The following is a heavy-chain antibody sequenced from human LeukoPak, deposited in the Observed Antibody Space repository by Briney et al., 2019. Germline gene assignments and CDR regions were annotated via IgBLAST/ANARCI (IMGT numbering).Heavy chain of an antibody. V-gene: IGHV3-23*01. CDR3: AKDREGLRYFDWLLYY. D-gene: IGHD3-9*01. J-gene: IGHJ4*02. CDR1: GFTFSSYG. CDR2: ISGSGGSA. Sequence: GGSLRLSCAASGFTFSSYGMSWVRQASGKGLEWVSAISGSGGSAYYADSVKGRFTISRDNSKNTLYLRMNSLRAEDTAVYYCAKDREGLRYFDWLLYYWGQGTLVTVSS.